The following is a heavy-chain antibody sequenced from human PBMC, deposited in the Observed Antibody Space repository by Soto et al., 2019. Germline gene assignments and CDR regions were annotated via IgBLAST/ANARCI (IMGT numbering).Heavy chain of an antibody. CDR3: ARERGLTVSTLLGY. V-gene: IGHV1-18*01. CDR1: GYTFTSYG. CDR2: VSTYNGNT. Sequence: QVQLVQSGAEVKKPGASVKVSCKASGYTFTSYGINWVRQAPGQGLEWMGRVSTYNGNTKYAPRFQGRVTMTTDTSTTTAYMELRSLRSDDTATYYCARERGLTVSTLLGYWGQGTLVSVSS. J-gene: IGHJ4*02. D-gene: IGHD2-21*01.